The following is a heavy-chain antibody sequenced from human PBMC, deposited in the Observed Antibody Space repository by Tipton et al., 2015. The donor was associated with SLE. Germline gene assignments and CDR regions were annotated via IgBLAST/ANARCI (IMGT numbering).Heavy chain of an antibody. CDR1: GYTFSGYY. J-gene: IGHJ4*02. CDR3: VMDIHPLSEIPSSSLGGY. D-gene: IGHD2-2*03. CDR2: INPHTGAT. Sequence: QVQLVQSGPEVKKPGASVKVSCRASGYTFSGYYMHWVRQAPGQGLAWMGWINPHTGATNYAQSFQGRVTMTRDTSISTAYMDLSRLTSDDTAGYYCVMDIHPLSEIPSSSLGGYWGQGTLVTVS. V-gene: IGHV1-2*02.